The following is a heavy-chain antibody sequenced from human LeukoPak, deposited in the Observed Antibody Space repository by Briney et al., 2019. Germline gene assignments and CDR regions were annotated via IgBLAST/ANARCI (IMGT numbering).Heavy chain of an antibody. CDR3: ARDPGDILTVGMDV. J-gene: IGHJ6*02. V-gene: IGHV4-61*02. Sequence: SETLSLTCTVSGGSISSGSYYWSWLRQPAGKGLEWIGRIYTSGSTNYNPSLKSRVTISVDTSKNQFSLKLSSVTAADTAVYYCARDPGDILTVGMDVWGQGTTVTVSS. CDR1: GGSISSGSYY. D-gene: IGHD3-9*01. CDR2: IYTSGST.